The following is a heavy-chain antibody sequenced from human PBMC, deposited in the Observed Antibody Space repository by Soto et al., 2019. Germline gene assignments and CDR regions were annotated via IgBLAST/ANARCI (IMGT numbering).Heavy chain of an antibody. V-gene: IGHV4-31*03. D-gene: IGHD5-18*01. CDR3: ARDSSGPGYSYGKFDY. J-gene: IGHJ4*02. Sequence: SETLSLTCTVSGVSVSTGGYFWTWIRQHPGKGLEWIGNIYYSGMTYYNPSLRGRVSISLDPSESQSSLKLNSVTAADTAVYYCARDSSGPGYSYGKFDYWGQGALVTVSS. CDR1: GVSVSTGGYF. CDR2: IYYSGMT.